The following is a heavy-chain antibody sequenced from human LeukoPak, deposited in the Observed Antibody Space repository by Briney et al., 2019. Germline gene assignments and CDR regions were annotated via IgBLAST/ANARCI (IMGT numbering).Heavy chain of an antibody. Sequence: GGSLRLSCAASGFTFSDYYMSWIRQAPGKGLEWVSYISSSGSTIYYAYSVKGRFTISRDNAKNSLYLQMNSLRAEDTSVYYCAREGVLWFGEYDYWGQGTLVTASS. CDR3: AREGVLWFGEYDY. CDR1: GFTFSDYY. V-gene: IGHV3-11*01. D-gene: IGHD3-10*01. J-gene: IGHJ4*02. CDR2: ISSSGSTI.